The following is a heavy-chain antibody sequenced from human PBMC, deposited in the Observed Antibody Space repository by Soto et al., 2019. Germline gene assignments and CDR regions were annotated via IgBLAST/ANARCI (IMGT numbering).Heavy chain of an antibody. CDR2: INAGNGNT. D-gene: IGHD3-3*01. Sequence: GASVKVSGKASGYTFTSYAMHWVRQAPGQRLEWMGWINAGNGNTKYSQKFQGRVTITRDTSASTAYMELSSLRSEDTAVYYCARDWNGKAPSYFDYWGQGTLVTVSS. J-gene: IGHJ4*02. V-gene: IGHV1-3*01. CDR1: GYTFTSYA. CDR3: ARDWNGKAPSYFDY.